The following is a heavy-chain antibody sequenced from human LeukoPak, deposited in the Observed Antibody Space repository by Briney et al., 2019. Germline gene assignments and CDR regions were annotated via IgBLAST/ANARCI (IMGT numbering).Heavy chain of an antibody. D-gene: IGHD3-3*01. CDR3: AKVLYDSFEPDYMDV. V-gene: IGHV4-59*01. J-gene: IGHJ6*03. Sequence: SETLSLTCTVSGGSISSYYWSWIRQPPGKGLEWIGYIYYSGSTNYNPSLKSRVTISVDTSKNQFSLKLSSVTAADTAVYYCAKVLYDSFEPDYMDVWGKGTTVTVSS. CDR2: IYYSGST. CDR1: GGSISSYY.